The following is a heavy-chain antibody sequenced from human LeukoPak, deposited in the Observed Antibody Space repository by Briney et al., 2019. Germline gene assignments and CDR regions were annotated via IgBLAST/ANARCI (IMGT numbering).Heavy chain of an antibody. CDR3: ARVICTGGSCFQSDY. CDR2: INSGATSK. CDR1: GFIFSNFE. D-gene: IGHD2-8*02. J-gene: IGHJ4*02. Sequence: PGGSLRLSCTASGFIFSNFEMNWVRQSPGKGLQWVAYINSGATSKYYADSVKGRFTISRDNSKNSLYLQMNSLGVQDTAIYYCARVICTGGSCFQSDYWGQGTPVTVSS. V-gene: IGHV3-48*03.